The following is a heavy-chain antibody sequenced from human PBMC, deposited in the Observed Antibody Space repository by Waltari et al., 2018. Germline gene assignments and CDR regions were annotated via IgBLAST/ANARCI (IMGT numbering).Heavy chain of an antibody. D-gene: IGHD4-4*01. V-gene: IGHV4-59*13. CDR3: ARGGSTVTFSTRMDV. CDR1: GASISSYY. J-gene: IGHJ6*04. CDR2: IYYSGAA. Sequence: QVQLQESGPGQVKPSETLSLTCNVSGASISSYYWSWIRQPPGKGLAWIGYIYYSGAANYNPSLQSRVPISLDTSKHQFSLNLTSVTAADTAVYYCARGGSTVTFSTRMDVWGKGTTVTVSS.